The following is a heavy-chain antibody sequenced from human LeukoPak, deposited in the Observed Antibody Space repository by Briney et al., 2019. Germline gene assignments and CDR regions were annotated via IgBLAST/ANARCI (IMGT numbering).Heavy chain of an antibody. CDR2: IYSGDSA. CDR1: VFTFSGNW. J-gene: IGHJ6*02. Sequence: GGSLRLSCAASVFTFSGNWMHWVRQAPGTGLEWVSVIYSGDSAYYADSVKGRFTISRDSSKNTLYLQMNSLRAEDTAVYYCARDKPGNYGYFYYAMDVWGQGTTVTVSS. CDR3: ARDKPGNYGYFYYAMDV. D-gene: IGHD1-7*01. V-gene: IGHV3-66*01.